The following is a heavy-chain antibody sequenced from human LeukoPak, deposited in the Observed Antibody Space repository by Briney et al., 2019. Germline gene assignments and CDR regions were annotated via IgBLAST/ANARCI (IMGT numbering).Heavy chain of an antibody. CDR1: GFTFSSYW. J-gene: IGHJ4*02. CDR3: ARGWYYGSGSYKYFDY. Sequence: GGSLRLSCAASGFTFSSYWMSWVRQAPGKGLEWVANIKQDGSEKYYVDSVKGRFTTSRDNAKNSLYLQMNSLRAEDTVVYYCARGWYYGSGSYKYFDYWGQGTLVTVSS. V-gene: IGHV3-7*01. CDR2: IKQDGSEK. D-gene: IGHD3-10*01.